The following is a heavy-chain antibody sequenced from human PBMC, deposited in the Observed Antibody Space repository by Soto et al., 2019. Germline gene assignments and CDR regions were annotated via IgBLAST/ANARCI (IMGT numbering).Heavy chain of an antibody. CDR3: AKDVSRLAADYYFDY. Sequence: GGSLRLSCAASGFTFSSYGMHWVRQAPGKGLEWVAVISYDGGNEYNADSVRGRFTVSRDNSKNTRYLQMNSLRPEDTAVYYCAKDVSRLAADYYFDYWGQGTLVTVSS. CDR2: ISYDGGNE. D-gene: IGHD3-16*01. V-gene: IGHV3-30*18. J-gene: IGHJ4*02. CDR1: GFTFSSYG.